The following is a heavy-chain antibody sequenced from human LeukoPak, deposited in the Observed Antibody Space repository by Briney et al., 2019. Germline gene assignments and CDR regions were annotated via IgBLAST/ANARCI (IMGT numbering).Heavy chain of an antibody. V-gene: IGHV3-23*01. CDR1: GFTFSTYD. Sequence: QPGGSLRLSCAASGFTFSTYDMSWVRQAPGKGLEWVACIGGSGGAIYYRDSVEGRFTISRDNSKSTLYLQMNSLRADDTAVYFCAKWMSRVQAFDIWGQGTMVTVSS. J-gene: IGHJ3*02. CDR2: IGGSGGAI. CDR3: AKWMSRVQAFDI. D-gene: IGHD5-12*01.